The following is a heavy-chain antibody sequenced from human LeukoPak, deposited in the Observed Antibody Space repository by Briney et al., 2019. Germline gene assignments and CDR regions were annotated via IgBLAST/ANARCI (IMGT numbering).Heavy chain of an antibody. CDR2: INPNSGGT. CDR3: ARVSNFYYYYGMDV. Sequence: ASVKVSCKASGYTFTGYYMHWVRQAPGQGLEWMGWINPNSGGTNYAQKFQGRVTMTRDTSISTAYMELSRLRSDDTAVYYCARVSNFYYYYGMDVRGQGTTVTVSS. V-gene: IGHV1-2*02. D-gene: IGHD7-27*01. J-gene: IGHJ6*02. CDR1: GYTFTGYY.